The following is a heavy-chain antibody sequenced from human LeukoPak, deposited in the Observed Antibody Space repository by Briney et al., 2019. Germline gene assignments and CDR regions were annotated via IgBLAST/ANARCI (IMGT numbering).Heavy chain of an antibody. Sequence: PSETLSLTCTVSGGSISSYYWSWIRQPPGKGLEWIGYIYYSGSTNYNPSLKSRVTISVDTSKNQFSLKLSSVTAADTAVYYCARDRPGGFDPWGQGTLVTVSS. J-gene: IGHJ5*02. D-gene: IGHD1-26*01. CDR2: IYYSGST. CDR1: GGSISSYY. CDR3: ARDRPGGFDP. V-gene: IGHV4-59*01.